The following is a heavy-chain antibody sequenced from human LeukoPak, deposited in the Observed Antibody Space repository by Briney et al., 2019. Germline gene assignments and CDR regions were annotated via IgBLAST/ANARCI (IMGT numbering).Heavy chain of an antibody. CDR1: GFTFSDYW. CDR3: ARAGYSYGTYYYYYYGMDV. V-gene: IGHV3-11*01. Sequence: GRSLRLSCAASGFTFSDYWMSWVRQAPGKGLEWVSHISSSGNTIYYVDSVKGRFTISRDNAKNSLYLQMNSLRAEDTAVYYCARAGYSYGTYYYYYYGMDVWGQGTTVTVSS. CDR2: ISSSGNTI. J-gene: IGHJ6*02. D-gene: IGHD5-18*01.